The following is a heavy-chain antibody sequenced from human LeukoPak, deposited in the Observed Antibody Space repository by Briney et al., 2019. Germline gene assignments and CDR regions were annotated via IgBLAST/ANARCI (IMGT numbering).Heavy chain of an antibody. J-gene: IGHJ4*02. CDR3: ARSTYYDFWSGYYFTGKVEYFGY. CDR2: ISAYNGNT. D-gene: IGHD3-3*01. Sequence: VASVNVSCKASGYTFTSYGISWVRQAPGQGLEWMGWISAYNGNTGYAQKFQGRVTMTRNTSISTAYMELSSLRSEDTAVYYCARSTYYDFWSGYYFTGKVEYFGYWGQGTLVTVSS. CDR1: GYTFTSYG. V-gene: IGHV1-8*02.